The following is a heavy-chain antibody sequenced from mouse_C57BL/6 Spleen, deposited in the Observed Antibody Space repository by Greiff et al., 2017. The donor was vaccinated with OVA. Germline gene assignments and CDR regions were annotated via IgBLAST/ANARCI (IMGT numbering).Heavy chain of an antibody. CDR2: IYPGSGST. D-gene: IGHD1-1*01. CDR1: GYTFPSYW. V-gene: IGHV1-55*01. Sequence: QVQLQQPGAELVKPGASVKMSCKASGYTFPSYWITWVKQRPGQGLEWIGDIYPGSGSTNYNEKFKSKATLTVDTSSSTAYMQLSSLTSEDSAVYYCAREGEGSSRGLAYWGQGTLVTVSA. J-gene: IGHJ3*01. CDR3: AREGEGSSRGLAY.